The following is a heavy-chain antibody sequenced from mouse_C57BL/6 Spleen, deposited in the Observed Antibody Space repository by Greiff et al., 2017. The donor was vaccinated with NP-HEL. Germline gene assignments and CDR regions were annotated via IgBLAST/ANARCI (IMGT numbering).Heavy chain of an antibody. J-gene: IGHJ2*01. CDR2: INPSTGGT. CDR1: GYSFTGYY. V-gene: IGHV1-42*01. CDR3: ARTAQAKDYFDY. D-gene: IGHD3-2*02. Sequence: VQLQQSGPELVKPGASVKISCKASGYSFTGYYMNWVKQSPEKSLEWIGEINPSTGGTTYNQKFKAKATLTVDKSSSTAYMQLKSLTSEDSAVYYCARTAQAKDYFDYWGQGTTLTVSS.